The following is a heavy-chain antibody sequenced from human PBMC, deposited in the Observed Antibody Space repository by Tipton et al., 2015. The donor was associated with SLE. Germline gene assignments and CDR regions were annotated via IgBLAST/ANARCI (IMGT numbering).Heavy chain of an antibody. J-gene: IGHJ5*02. Sequence: TLSLTCTVSGSSISSYYWSWIRQPPGKGLEWIGYIYYSGSTNYNPSLKSRVTISVDTSKNQFSLKLSSVTAADTAVYYCARHPDFWSGQRWFDPWGQGTLVTVSS. D-gene: IGHD3-3*01. CDR2: IYYSGST. CDR3: ARHPDFWSGQRWFDP. V-gene: IGHV4-59*08. CDR1: GSSISSYY.